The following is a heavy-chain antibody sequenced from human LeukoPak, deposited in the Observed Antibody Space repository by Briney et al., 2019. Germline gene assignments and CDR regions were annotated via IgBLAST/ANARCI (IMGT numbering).Heavy chain of an antibody. CDR3: ARYYGSGSYSLKY. V-gene: IGHV1-8*01. CDR1: GYTFTTYD. D-gene: IGHD3-10*01. CDR2: MNPNSGNA. Sequence: ASVKVSCKASGYTFTTYDINWVRQATGQGLEWMGWMNPNSGNAAYAQKFQGRVTMTRNTTINTAYMELSRLRSEDTAVYFRARYYGSGSYSLKYWGQGTPVTVSS. J-gene: IGHJ4*02.